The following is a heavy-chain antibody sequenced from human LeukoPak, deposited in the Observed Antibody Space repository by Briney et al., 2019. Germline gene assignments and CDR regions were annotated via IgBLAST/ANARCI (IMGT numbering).Heavy chain of an antibody. Sequence: SDTPSLTCTLSGGSISRSSYYWAWIRQPRGRGLECIGSIYYSGSTYYNPSLKSRVTISVDTSKSQLSLKLSSVTAADTAVYYCARLGGYGYFDYWGQGTLVTVSS. CDR1: GGSISRSSYY. J-gene: IGHJ4*02. V-gene: IGHV4-39*07. D-gene: IGHD5-12*01. CDR2: IYYSGST. CDR3: ARLGGYGYFDY.